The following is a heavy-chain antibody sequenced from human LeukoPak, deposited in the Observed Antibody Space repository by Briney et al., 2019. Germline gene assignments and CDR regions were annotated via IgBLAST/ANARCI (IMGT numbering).Heavy chain of an antibody. J-gene: IGHJ4*02. CDR2: IYTSGST. V-gene: IGHV4-61*02. CDR3: ASPEGY. Sequence: SETLSLTCTVSGGSISSVSYYWIWIRQPAGKGLEWIGRIYTSGSTNYNPSLKSRVTMSVDTSKNQFSLNLTSVTAADTAVYYCASPEGYWGQGTLVTVSS. CDR1: GGSISSVSYY.